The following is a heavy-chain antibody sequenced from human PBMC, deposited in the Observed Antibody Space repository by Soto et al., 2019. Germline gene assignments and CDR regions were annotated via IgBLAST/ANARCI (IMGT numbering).Heavy chain of an antibody. CDR3: AKSLVVGTQYGMDV. CDR2: VSSAGGSR. Sequence: ETLSLSGALAGLSFGSYSMHWVRQARGKGVVWVSRVSSAGGSRSYADYVKGRLTISRENATNKVYMNMKTLRAKDTAVYYCAKSLVVGTQYGMDVGGQGSPGTVS. D-gene: IGHD2-15*01. J-gene: IGHJ6*02. CDR1: GLSFGSYS. V-gene: IGHV3-74*01.